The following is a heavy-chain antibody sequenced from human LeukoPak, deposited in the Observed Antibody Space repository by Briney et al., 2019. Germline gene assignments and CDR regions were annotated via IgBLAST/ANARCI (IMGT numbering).Heavy chain of an antibody. Sequence: SETLSLTCTVSGGSVSSGSYYWSWIRQPPGKGLEWIGYIYYSGSTNYNPSLESRVTISVDTSKNQFSLKLSSVTAADTAVYYCARDSISSSWPQWDYYYYGMDVWGQGTTVTVSS. CDR3: ARDSISSSWPQWDYYYYGMDV. J-gene: IGHJ6*02. V-gene: IGHV4-61*01. D-gene: IGHD6-13*01. CDR2: IYYSGST. CDR1: GGSVSSGSYY.